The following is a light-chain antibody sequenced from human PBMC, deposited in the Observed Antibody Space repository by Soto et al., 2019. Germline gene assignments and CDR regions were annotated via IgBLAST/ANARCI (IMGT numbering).Light chain of an antibody. CDR1: SGDVGGYNY. Sequence: QSALTQPRSVSGSPGQSVTISCTGTSGDVGGYNYVSWYQQRPGEAPKLMIYDVTEWPSGVPDRFSASKSGNTASLTISGLQADDEADYYCSSYAGTYTWVFGGGTKLTVL. CDR3: SSYAGTYTWV. V-gene: IGLV2-11*01. J-gene: IGLJ3*02. CDR2: DVT.